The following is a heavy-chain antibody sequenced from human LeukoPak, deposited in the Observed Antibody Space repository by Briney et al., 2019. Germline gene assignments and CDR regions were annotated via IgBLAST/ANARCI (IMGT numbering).Heavy chain of an antibody. D-gene: IGHD6-19*01. V-gene: IGHV3-33*01. CDR3: ARDRNHSSGWEYYYYGMDV. J-gene: IGHJ6*02. Sequence: PGGSLRLSCAASGFTFSSYGMHWVRQAPGKGLEWVAVIWYDGSNKYYADSVKGRFTISRDNSKNTLYLQMNSLRAEDTAVYYCARDRNHSSGWEYYYYGMDVWGQGTTVTVSS. CDR2: IWYDGSNK. CDR1: GFTFSSYG.